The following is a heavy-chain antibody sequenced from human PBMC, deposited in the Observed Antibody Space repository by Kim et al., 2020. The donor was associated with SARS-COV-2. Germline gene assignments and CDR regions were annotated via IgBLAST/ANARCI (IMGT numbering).Heavy chain of an antibody. D-gene: IGHD6-13*01. V-gene: IGHV6-1*01. Sequence: YNDYAVAVKSRITINPDTSKNQCSLQLNSVTPEDTAVYYCACSSSNAFDIWGQGTMVTVSS. J-gene: IGHJ3*02. CDR3: ACSSSNAFDI. CDR2: YN.